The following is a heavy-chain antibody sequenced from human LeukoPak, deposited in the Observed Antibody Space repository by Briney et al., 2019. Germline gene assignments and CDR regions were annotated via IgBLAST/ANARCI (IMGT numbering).Heavy chain of an antibody. D-gene: IGHD5-18*01. CDR1: GYSFTSYW. CDR2: TYPADSDT. CDR3: ARRAEAMVHFDY. V-gene: IGHV5-51*01. J-gene: IGHJ4*02. Sequence: GESLKISCRPSGYSFTSYWIGWARQLPGKGLEWMGVTYPADSDTRYSPSFQGQVTISADKSISTAYLQWSSLKASDTAMYYCARRAEAMVHFDYWGQGTLVTVSS.